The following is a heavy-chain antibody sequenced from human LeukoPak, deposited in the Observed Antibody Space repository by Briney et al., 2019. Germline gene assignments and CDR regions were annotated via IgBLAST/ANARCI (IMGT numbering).Heavy chain of an antibody. Sequence: GGSLRLSCAASGFTFSSFNMNWVRQAPGKGLEWVSSISSGGTYIYYADSVKGRFTISRENTKNSLYLQMKSLRADDTAVYYCARDLGQWLPWGQGTLVSVSS. J-gene: IGHJ5*02. CDR1: GFTFSSFN. CDR3: ARDLGQWLP. V-gene: IGHV3-21*06. CDR2: ISSGGTYI. D-gene: IGHD6-19*01.